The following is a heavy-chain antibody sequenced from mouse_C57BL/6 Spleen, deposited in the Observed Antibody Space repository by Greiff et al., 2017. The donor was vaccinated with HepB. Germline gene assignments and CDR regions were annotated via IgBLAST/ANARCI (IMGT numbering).Heavy chain of an antibody. CDR3: TPYGSGLAY. CDR2: INPENGDT. Sequence: EVQLLESGAELVRPGASVKLSCTASGFNIKDDYMHWVKQRPEQGLEWIGCINPENGDTEYATKFQGKATLTADTSSNTAYLQLSSLTSEDTAVYCGTPYGSGLAYWGQGTLVTVSA. D-gene: IGHD2-2*01. V-gene: IGHV14-4*01. J-gene: IGHJ3*01. CDR1: GFNIKDDY.